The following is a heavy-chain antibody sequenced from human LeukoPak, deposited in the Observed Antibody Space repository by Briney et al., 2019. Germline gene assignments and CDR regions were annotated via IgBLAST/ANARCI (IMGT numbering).Heavy chain of an antibody. J-gene: IGHJ4*02. Sequence: ASVKVSCKASGYTFSNFGISWVRQAPGQGLEWMGWISGNNDNPNYGQKFQGRLTVTTDSSTSTAYMELRNLRPDDTAVYYCARDGTSTDDYWGQGTLVTVSS. CDR2: ISGNNDNP. CDR3: ARDGTSTDDY. V-gene: IGHV1-18*01. CDR1: GYTFSNFG. D-gene: IGHD2-2*01.